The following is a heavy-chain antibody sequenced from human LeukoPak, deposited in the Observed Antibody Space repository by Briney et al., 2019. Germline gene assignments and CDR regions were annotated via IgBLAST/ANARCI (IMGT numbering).Heavy chain of an antibody. CDR1: GGSISSYY. CDR3: ARGSEKAPFDY. Sequence: SETLSLTCTVSGGSISSYYWSWIRQPPGKGLEWIGYIYYSGGTNYNPSLKSRVTISVDTSKNQFSLKLSSVTAADTAVYYCARGSEKAPFDYWGQGTLVTVSS. J-gene: IGHJ4*02. D-gene: IGHD5-24*01. CDR2: IYYSGGT. V-gene: IGHV4-59*01.